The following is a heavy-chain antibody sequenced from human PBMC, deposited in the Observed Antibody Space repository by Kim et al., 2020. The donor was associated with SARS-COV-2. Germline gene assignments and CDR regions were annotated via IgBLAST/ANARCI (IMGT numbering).Heavy chain of an antibody. J-gene: IGHJ4*02. D-gene: IGHD1-26*01. CDR3: AREWKWELPGYFDY. V-gene: IGHV3-21*01. Sequence: ADSVKGRFTISRDNAKNSRYLQMNSRRAEDTAVYYCAREWKWELPGYFDYWGQGTLVTVSS.